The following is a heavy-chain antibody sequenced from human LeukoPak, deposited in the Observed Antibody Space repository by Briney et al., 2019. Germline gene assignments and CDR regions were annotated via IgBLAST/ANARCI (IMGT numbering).Heavy chain of an antibody. CDR2: IQYDGSKQ. Sequence: GGSLRLSCAASGFTSGFTFSYYGMHWVRQAPGKGLEWVAGIQYDGSKQHYADSMKGRFTISRDNSKNTLYLQMNSLRAEDTAVYYCAREMYPPDFWSGYPLDYWGQGTLVTVSS. CDR3: AREMYPPDFWSGYPLDY. V-gene: IGHV3-30*02. CDR1: GFTSGFTFSYYG. J-gene: IGHJ4*02. D-gene: IGHD3-3*01.